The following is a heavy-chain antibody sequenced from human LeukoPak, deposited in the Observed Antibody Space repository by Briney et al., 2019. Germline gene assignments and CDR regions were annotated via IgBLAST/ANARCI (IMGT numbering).Heavy chain of an antibody. J-gene: IGHJ4*02. CDR2: INPSGGST. Sequence: ASVKVSCKASGYTFTGYYMHWVRQAPGQGLEWMGIINPSGGSTSYAQKFQGRVTMTRDMSTSTVYMELSSLRSEDTAVYYCARESVYSYGSGYFDYWGQGTLVTVSS. CDR1: GYTFTGYY. D-gene: IGHD5-18*01. V-gene: IGHV1-46*01. CDR3: ARESVYSYGSGYFDY.